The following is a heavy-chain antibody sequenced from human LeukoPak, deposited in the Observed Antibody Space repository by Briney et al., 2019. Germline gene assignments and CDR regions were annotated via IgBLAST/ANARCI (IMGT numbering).Heavy chain of an antibody. J-gene: IGHJ4*02. D-gene: IGHD3-3*01. CDR1: GFTFSSYG. CDR3: AKALGVVLPELYYFDY. Sequence: GGSLRLSCAASGFTFSSYGMHWVRQAPGKGLEWVAVIWYDGSNKYYADSVKGRFTISRDNSKNTLYLQMNSLRAEDTAVYYCAKALGVVLPELYYFDYWGQGTLVTVSS. V-gene: IGHV3-33*06. CDR2: IWYDGSNK.